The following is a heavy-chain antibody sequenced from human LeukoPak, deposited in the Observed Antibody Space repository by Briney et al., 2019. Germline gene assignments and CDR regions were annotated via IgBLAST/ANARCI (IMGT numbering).Heavy chain of an antibody. V-gene: IGHV4-39*07. Sequence: SETLSLTCTVSGGSISSSSYYWGWIRQPPGKGLEWIGSIYYSGSTYYNPSLKSRVTISVDTSKNQFSLKLSSVTAADTAVYYCARDRPQYSSSAHRGVFDYWGQGTLVTASS. J-gene: IGHJ4*02. CDR3: ARDRPQYSSSAHRGVFDY. CDR2: IYYSGST. D-gene: IGHD6-6*01. CDR1: GGSISSSSYY.